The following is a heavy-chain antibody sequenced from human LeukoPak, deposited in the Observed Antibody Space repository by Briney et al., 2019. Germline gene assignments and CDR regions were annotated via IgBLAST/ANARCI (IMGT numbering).Heavy chain of an antibody. CDR1: GFTVSSNY. Sequence: GSLRLSCAASGFTVSSNYMSWVRQAPGKGLEWIGEINHSGSTNYNPSLKSRVTISVDTSKNQFSLKLSSVTAADTAVYYCARRYYDILTGYMDVWGKGTTVTISS. V-gene: IGHV4-34*01. J-gene: IGHJ6*03. CDR3: ARRYYDILTGYMDV. CDR2: INHSGST. D-gene: IGHD3-9*01.